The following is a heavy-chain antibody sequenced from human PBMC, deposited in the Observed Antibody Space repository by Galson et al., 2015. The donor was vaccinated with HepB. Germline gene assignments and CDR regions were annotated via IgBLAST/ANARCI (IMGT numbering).Heavy chain of an antibody. D-gene: IGHD2-15*01. CDR2: ISHDGSEK. V-gene: IGHV3-30-3*01. CDR3: ARDRPARYCSGGSCAFDL. CDR1: GFMLSDYP. J-gene: IGHJ2*01. Sequence: SLRLSCAASGFMLSDYPMHWLRQAPVKGLEWVAFISHDGSEKYYADSVKGRFSISRDNSKNTLYLQMSSLIPDDTAMYYCARDRPARYCSGGSCAFDLWGRGTLVTVSS.